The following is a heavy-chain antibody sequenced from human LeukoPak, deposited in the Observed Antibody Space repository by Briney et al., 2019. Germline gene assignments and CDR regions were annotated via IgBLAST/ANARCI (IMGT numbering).Heavy chain of an antibody. CDR3: ARERRIVGAKKRDAFDI. Sequence: GGSLRLSCAASGFTVSSNYMSWVRQAPGKGLEWVSVIYSGGSTYYADSVKGRFTISRDNSKNTLYLQMNSLRAEDTAVYYSARERRIVGAKKRDAFDIWGQGTMVTVSS. V-gene: IGHV3-53*01. D-gene: IGHD1-26*01. CDR1: GFTVSSNY. J-gene: IGHJ3*02. CDR2: IYSGGST.